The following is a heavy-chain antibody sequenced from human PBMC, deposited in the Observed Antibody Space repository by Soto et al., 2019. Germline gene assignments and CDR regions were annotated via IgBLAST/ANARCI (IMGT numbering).Heavy chain of an antibody. D-gene: IGHD2-15*01. V-gene: IGHV1-3*01. J-gene: IGHJ3*02. CDR3: ARGPSFGGFDI. CDR2: INPGNGDT. CDR1: GYSFTFYY. Sequence: GAPVKVSCKASGYSFTFYYIHWLRQAPGQSLEWMGWINPGNGDTKYSQKLQGRVTITRDTSASTAYMDLGSLRSEDTAIYFCARGPSFGGFDIWGQGTVVTVSS.